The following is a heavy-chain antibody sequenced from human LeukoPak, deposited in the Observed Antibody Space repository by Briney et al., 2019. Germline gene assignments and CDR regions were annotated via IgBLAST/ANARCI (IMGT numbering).Heavy chain of an antibody. D-gene: IGHD2-21*02. J-gene: IGHJ4*02. Sequence: GGSLRLSCAASGFTVSSNYMNWVRQAPGKGLEGVSIIYSGGTTYYAGSVKGRFTISRDNSKNTMYLQMNSLRAEDTAVYYCARSLAYCGGDCYSSFGYWGQGTLVTVSS. CDR1: GFTVSSNY. CDR3: ARSLAYCGGDCYSSFGY. CDR2: IYSGGTT. V-gene: IGHV3-66*02.